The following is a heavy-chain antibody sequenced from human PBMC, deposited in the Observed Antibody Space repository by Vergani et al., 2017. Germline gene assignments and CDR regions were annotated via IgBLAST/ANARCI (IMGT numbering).Heavy chain of an antibody. J-gene: IGHJ1*01. CDR3: TKAGQYDSDNFHDS. D-gene: IGHD3-22*01. CDR2: IRYDGTKR. CDR1: GFTFRIYG. V-gene: IGHV3-30*02. Sequence: QVQLVESGGGVVQPGGSLILSCIASGFTFRIYGMHWVRQAPGKGLEWVAFIRYDGTKRFYGDSVKGRFTISRDNSQTTVFLQMNSLRADDSAVYYCTKAGQYDSDNFHDSWGQGALVTVAS.